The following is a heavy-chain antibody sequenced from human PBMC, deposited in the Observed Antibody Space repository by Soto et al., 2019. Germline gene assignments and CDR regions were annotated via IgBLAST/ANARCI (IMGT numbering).Heavy chain of an antibody. D-gene: IGHD6-19*01. CDR3: ARGLITGSHYSGGWYYFDS. CDR1: GESFSGYI. CDR2: INHSGSA. Sequence: SETLSLTCAVYGESFSGYIWTWIRQPPGKGLQWIGQINHSGSASYNPSLKSRVTISVHTSNSQFSLELSSVTAADTAVYYCARGLITGSHYSGGWYYFDSWGQGTQVTVSS. V-gene: IGHV4-34*01. J-gene: IGHJ4*02.